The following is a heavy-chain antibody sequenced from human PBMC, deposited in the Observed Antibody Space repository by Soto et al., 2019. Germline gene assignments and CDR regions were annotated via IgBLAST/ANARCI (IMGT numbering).Heavy chain of an antibody. CDR1: VFTFISYS. J-gene: IGHJ4*02. V-gene: IGHV3-21*01. D-gene: IGHD3-10*01. CDR3: ARDPINFDPYGSSTPEFDY. CDR2: ISSSSSYI. Sequence: PGWSLRLSCASSVFTFISYSMNWVRQAPGKGLEWASSISSSSSYIYYADSVKGRFTISRDNAKNSLYLQMNSLRAEDTAVYYCARDPINFDPYGSSTPEFDYWGQGTLVTVSS.